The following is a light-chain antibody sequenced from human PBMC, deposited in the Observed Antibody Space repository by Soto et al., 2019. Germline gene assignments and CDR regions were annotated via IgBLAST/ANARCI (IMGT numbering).Light chain of an antibody. CDR1: HSLTSSY. Sequence: EIVMTQSPATLSVSPGERATLSCRASHSLTSSYLAWYQQKPGQAPRLLIYAASNRATGVPARFSGSGSGTEFTLTISSLQPDDFATYYCQQYNSYWTFGQGTKVDIK. J-gene: IGKJ1*01. V-gene: IGKV3-15*01. CDR2: AAS. CDR3: QQYNSYWT.